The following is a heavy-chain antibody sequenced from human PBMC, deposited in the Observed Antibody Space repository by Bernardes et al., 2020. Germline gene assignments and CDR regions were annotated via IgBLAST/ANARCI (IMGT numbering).Heavy chain of an antibody. CDR3: ATAVTIFGGSRYGMDV. CDR1: GYTLTELS. CDR2: FDPEDGET. V-gene: IGHV1-24*01. Sequence: ASLKVSWKVSGYTLTELSMHWVRQAPGKGLEWMGGFDPEDGETIYAQKFQGRVTMTEDTSTDTAYMELSSLRSEDTAVYYCATAVTIFGGSRYGMDVWGKGTTVTVSS. J-gene: IGHJ6*04. D-gene: IGHD3-3*01.